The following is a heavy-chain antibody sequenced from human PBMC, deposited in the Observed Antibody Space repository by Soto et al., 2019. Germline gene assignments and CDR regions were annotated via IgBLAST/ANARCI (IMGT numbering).Heavy chain of an antibody. V-gene: IGHV3-9*01. Sequence: GGSLRLSCAASGFTFDDYAMHWVRQAPGKGLEWVSGISWNSGSIGYADSVKGRFTISRDNAKNSLYLQMKSLRAEDTALYYCAKDRGIAAAGKYSGSYYWDYYYDYGMDDWGQGTTVTVSS. J-gene: IGHJ6*02. CDR3: AKDRGIAAAGKYSGSYYWDYYYDYGMDD. CDR2: ISWNSGSI. D-gene: IGHD1-26*01. CDR1: GFTFDDYA.